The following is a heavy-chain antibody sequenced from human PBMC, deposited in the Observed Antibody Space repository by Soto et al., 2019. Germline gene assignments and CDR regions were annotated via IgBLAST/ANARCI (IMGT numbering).Heavy chain of an antibody. CDR3: ARVTGIAAPGCAFDI. CDR1: GYTFTSYY. V-gene: IGHV1-46*03. CDR2: INPSGGST. D-gene: IGHD6-13*01. Sequence: ASVKVSCKASGYTFTSYYMHWVRQAPGQGLEWMGIINPSGGSTSYAQKFQGRVTMTRDTSTSTVYMELSSLRSEDTAVYYCARVTGIAAPGCAFDIWGQGTMVTVSS. J-gene: IGHJ3*02.